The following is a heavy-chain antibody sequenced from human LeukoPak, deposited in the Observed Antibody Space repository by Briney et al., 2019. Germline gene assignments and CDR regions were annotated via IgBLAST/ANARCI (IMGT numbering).Heavy chain of an antibody. CDR2: ISAYNGNT. J-gene: IGHJ3*02. CDR1: GYTFTSYG. D-gene: IGHD3-16*01. CDR3: ARGSSLHMMDAFDI. V-gene: IGHV1-18*01. Sequence: ASVTVSCKDSGYTFTSYGISWVRQAPGQGLEWMGWISAYNGNTNYAQKLQGRVTMTTDTSTSTAYMELRSLRSDDTAVYYCARGSSLHMMDAFDIWGQGTMVTVSS.